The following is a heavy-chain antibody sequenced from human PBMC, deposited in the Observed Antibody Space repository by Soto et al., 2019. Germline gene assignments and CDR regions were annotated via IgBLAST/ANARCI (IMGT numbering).Heavy chain of an antibody. V-gene: IGHV4-61*01. D-gene: IGHD1-26*01. J-gene: IGHJ4*02. CDR2: IYYTGST. CDR1: GASVSSGSNY. CDR3: ARDLSGSGFAY. Sequence: QVQLQESGPGLVKPSETLSLTCTVSGASVSSGSNYWSWIRQPPGKGLEWIGYIYYTGSTNYNPSLKSRVTISADTSKNQFSLRLNSVTAADTAVYYCARDLSGSGFAYWGQGTLVTVSS.